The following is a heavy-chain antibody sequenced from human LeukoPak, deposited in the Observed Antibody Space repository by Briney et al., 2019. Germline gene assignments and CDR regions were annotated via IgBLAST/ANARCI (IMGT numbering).Heavy chain of an antibody. D-gene: IGHD2-2*01. Sequence: PSETLSLTCAVYGRSFNNCFWSWIRQPPGKGLEWIGYIYYSGSTYYNPSLKSRVTISVDTSKNQFSLKLSSVTAADTAVYYCARDNQLIDYWGQGTLVTVSS. CDR3: ARDNQLIDY. J-gene: IGHJ4*02. CDR2: IYYSGST. V-gene: IGHV4-30-4*08. CDR1: GRSFNNCF.